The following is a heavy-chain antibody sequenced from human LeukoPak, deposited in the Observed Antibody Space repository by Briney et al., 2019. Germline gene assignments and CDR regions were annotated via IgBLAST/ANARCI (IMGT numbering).Heavy chain of an antibody. J-gene: IGHJ4*02. Sequence: GGSLRLSCAASGFTVSSNYMSWVRQAPGKGLEWVSVIYSGGSTYYADSVKGRFTISRDYSKNTLYLQMNSLRAEDTAVYYCARGSQLWSSTFFDYWGQGTLVTVSS. CDR2: IYSGGST. V-gene: IGHV3-53*01. D-gene: IGHD5-18*01. CDR3: ARGSQLWSSTFFDY. CDR1: GFTVSSNY.